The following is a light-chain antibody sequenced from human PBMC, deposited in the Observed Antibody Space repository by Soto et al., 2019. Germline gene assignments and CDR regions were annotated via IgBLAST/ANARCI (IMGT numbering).Light chain of an antibody. Sequence: EIVMTQSPATLSVSPGERATLSCRASQSVSGNLAWYQQKPVQAPRLLIYAASTRATGIPARFSGSGSGTEFTLTISSLQSEDFAVYYCQQYNNWPPITFGPWTKVDIK. CDR1: QSVSGN. CDR2: AAS. V-gene: IGKV3-15*01. CDR3: QQYNNWPPIT. J-gene: IGKJ3*01.